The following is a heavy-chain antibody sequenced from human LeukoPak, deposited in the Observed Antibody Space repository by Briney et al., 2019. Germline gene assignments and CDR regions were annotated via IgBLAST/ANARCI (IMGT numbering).Heavy chain of an antibody. Sequence: GESLKISCKGSGYSFTSYWIGWVRQMPGKGLEWMGIIYPGDSDTRYSPSFQGQVTISADKPISTAYLQWSSLKASDTAMYYCARRKERDGYNYGTFDYWGQGTLVTVSS. V-gene: IGHV5-51*01. D-gene: IGHD5-24*01. CDR1: GYSFTSYW. CDR3: ARRKERDGYNYGTFDY. CDR2: IYPGDSDT. J-gene: IGHJ4*02.